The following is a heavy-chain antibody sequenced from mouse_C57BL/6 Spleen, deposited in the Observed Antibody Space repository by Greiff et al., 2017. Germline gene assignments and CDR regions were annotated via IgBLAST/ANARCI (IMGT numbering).Heavy chain of an antibody. D-gene: IGHD1-1*01. CDR1: GYTFTSYW. J-gene: IGHJ4*01. CDR3: ARAFITTVYAMDY. V-gene: IGHV1-59*01. Sequence: QVQLQQSGAELVRPGTSVKLSCKASGYTFTSYWLHWVKQRPGQGLEWIGVIDPSDSYTNYNQKFKVKATLTVDTSSSKAYMQLSSLTSEDSAVYYCARAFITTVYAMDYWGQGTSVTVSS. CDR2: IDPSDSYT.